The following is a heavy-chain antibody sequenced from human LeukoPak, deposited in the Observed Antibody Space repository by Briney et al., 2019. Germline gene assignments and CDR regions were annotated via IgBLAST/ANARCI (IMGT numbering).Heavy chain of an antibody. Sequence: GGPLRLSCAASGFTFSSYAMTWVRQAPGKGLEWVSVISGSGGSTYYADSVKGRFTISRDNSKNTVNLQMNSLRAEDTAVYYCAKDLSRVDNVVVTALGLFDYWGQGTLVTVSS. CDR2: ISGSGGST. J-gene: IGHJ4*02. V-gene: IGHV3-23*01. CDR1: GFTFSSYA. D-gene: IGHD2-21*02. CDR3: AKDLSRVDNVVVTALGLFDY.